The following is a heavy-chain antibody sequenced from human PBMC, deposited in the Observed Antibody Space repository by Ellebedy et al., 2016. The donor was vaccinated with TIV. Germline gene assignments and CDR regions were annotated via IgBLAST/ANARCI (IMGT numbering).Heavy chain of an antibody. V-gene: IGHV1-2*02. D-gene: IGHD6-6*01. J-gene: IGHJ4*02. Sequence: AASVKVSCKASGYTFSGYYIFWARQTPGQGLEWMGWIDPNSGGTNYAQRFQGRVTMTRDTSISTAYLELSRLTSDDTAVYYCAKRKFSSSDTFDFWGQGSLVTVSS. CDR2: IDPNSGGT. CDR1: GYTFSGYY. CDR3: AKRKFSSSDTFDF.